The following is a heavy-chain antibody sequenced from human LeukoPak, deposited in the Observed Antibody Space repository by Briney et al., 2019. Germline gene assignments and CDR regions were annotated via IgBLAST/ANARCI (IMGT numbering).Heavy chain of an antibody. CDR3: AIIETYCGGDCYLMGFDY. Sequence: GASVKVSCKASGYTFTSYYMHWVRQAPGQGLEWMGIINPSGGSTSYARKFQGRVTMTRGTSTSTVYMELSSLRSEDTAVYYCAIIETYCGGDCYLMGFDYWGQETLVTVSS. CDR1: GYTFTSYY. V-gene: IGHV1-46*01. D-gene: IGHD2-21*02. CDR2: INPSGGST. J-gene: IGHJ4*02.